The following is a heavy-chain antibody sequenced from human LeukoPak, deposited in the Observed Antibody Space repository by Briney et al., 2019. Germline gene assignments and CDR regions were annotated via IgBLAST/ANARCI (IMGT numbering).Heavy chain of an antibody. V-gene: IGHV4-31*03. CDR2: IYSSGIT. J-gene: IGHJ2*01. D-gene: IGHD4-17*01. CDR3: ARDSNLVGDHYSYFDL. Sequence: PSQTLSLTCTVSGASVRGGDSYWTWTRQHPGKGLEWIGYIYSSGITYYNPSLNSRVTISVARSQNQFSLRLTSVTAADTAVYYCARDSNLVGDHYSYFDLWGRGTLVTVSS. CDR1: GASVRGGDSY.